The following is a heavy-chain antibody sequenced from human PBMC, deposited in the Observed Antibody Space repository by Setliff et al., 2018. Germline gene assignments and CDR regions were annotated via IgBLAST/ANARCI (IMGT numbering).Heavy chain of an antibody. CDR3: ARLALTGYDSSGYYYALDYYYYMDV. Sequence: GGSLRLSCAASGFTFSSYSMNWVRQAPGKGLEWVSYFSGSSSTIRYADSVKGRFTISRDKAHHSLFLQMNSLRAEDTAVYYCARLALTGYDSSGYYYALDYYYYMDVWGKGTTVTVSS. J-gene: IGHJ6*03. D-gene: IGHD3-22*01. V-gene: IGHV3-48*01. CDR1: GFTFSSYS. CDR2: FSGSSSTI.